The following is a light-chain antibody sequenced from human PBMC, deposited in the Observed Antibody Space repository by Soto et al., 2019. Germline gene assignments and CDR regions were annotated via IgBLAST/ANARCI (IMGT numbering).Light chain of an antibody. V-gene: IGKV1-27*01. CDR1: QGIRNF. CDR2: AAS. Sequence: DIQMTQSPSSLSASVGDRVTITCRASQGIRNFLAWYQQKPGKVPKLLISAASTLESGVPSRFSGSGSGTDFTLTITSLQPEHVSTYYCQKYSSVITFGQGTRLEIK. CDR3: QKYSSVIT. J-gene: IGKJ5*01.